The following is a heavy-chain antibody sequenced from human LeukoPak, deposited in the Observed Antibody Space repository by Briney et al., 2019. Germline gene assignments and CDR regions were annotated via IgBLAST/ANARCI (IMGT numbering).Heavy chain of an antibody. CDR1: GYTFTSYG. Sequence: ASVKVSCKASGYTFTSYGISWVRQAPGQGLEWMGWISAYNGNTNYAQKLQGRVTMTTDTSTSTAYMELRSLRSDDTAVYYCARYDSSGYCYVPPAYWGQGTLVTVSS. J-gene: IGHJ4*02. CDR2: ISAYNGNT. CDR3: ARYDSSGYCYVPPAY. V-gene: IGHV1-18*01. D-gene: IGHD3-22*01.